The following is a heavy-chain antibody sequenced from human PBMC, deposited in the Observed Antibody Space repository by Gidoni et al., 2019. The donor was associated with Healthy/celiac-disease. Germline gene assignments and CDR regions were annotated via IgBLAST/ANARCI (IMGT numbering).Heavy chain of an antibody. J-gene: IGHJ4*02. Sequence: QVQLVESGGGVVPPGRSLRPSCSALGFTFRSFWMHWVRQAPGKGLAGGAVISYDGSNKYYADSVKGRFTISRDNSKNTLYLQMNSLRAEDTAVYYCAKDWDIAAAGTVDYWGQGTLVTVSS. V-gene: IGHV3-30*18. CDR2: ISYDGSNK. CDR3: AKDWDIAAAGTVDY. D-gene: IGHD6-13*01. CDR1: GFTFRSFW.